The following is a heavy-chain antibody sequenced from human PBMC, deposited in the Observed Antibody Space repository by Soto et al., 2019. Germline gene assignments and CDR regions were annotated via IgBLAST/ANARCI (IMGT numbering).Heavy chain of an antibody. J-gene: IGHJ3*02. CDR3: ARVFGQLWFLPFEN. CDR2: ISGGGGVT. V-gene: IGHV3-23*01. Sequence: GGSLRLSCARTGFSFSDYAMTWVRQAPGKGLEGVSTISGGGGVTYYADSVRGRFFTTTDNSKNPVKLQMSALRAEDTAIYYCARVFGQLWFLPFENWGQGTMVTVS. CDR1: GFSFSDYA. D-gene: IGHD3-10*01.